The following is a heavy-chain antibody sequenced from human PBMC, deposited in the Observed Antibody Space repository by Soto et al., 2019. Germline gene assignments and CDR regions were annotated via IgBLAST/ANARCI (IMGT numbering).Heavy chain of an antibody. J-gene: IGHJ2*01. Sequence: QVQLQESGPGLVKPSETLSLTCTVSGGSISSHYWSWIRQPPGRGLEWIGFIYYSGITDSNPSLKSRVTISLDTSKNQLSLRLSSVTAADTAVYYCARPRGIAPAVWYFELWGRCTLVTVSS. CDR3: ARPRGIAPAVWYFEL. D-gene: IGHD6-13*01. CDR2: IYYSGIT. V-gene: IGHV4-59*08. CDR1: GGSISSHY.